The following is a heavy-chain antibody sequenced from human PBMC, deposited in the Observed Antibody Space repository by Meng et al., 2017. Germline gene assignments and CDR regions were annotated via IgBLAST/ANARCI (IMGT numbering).Heavy chain of an antibody. CDR1: GYTFTSYY. CDR3: ARRTRNTMIVVDEAFDV. D-gene: IGHD3-22*01. Sequence: ASVKVSCKSSGYTFTSYYMHWVRQAPGQGLEWMGLIIPSGGSTSYAQKFQGRVTMTRDTSTSTVYTGLSSLRSEDTAVYYCARRTRNTMIVVDEAFDVWGQGTMVTVSS. V-gene: IGHV1-46*01. J-gene: IGHJ3*01. CDR2: IIPSGGST.